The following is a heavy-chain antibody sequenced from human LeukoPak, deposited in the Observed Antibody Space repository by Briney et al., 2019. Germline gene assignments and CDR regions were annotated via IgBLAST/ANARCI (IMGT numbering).Heavy chain of an antibody. CDR2: ILYSRST. CDR1: GGSISSYY. CDR3: ARHPSAMTSFDP. J-gene: IGHJ5*02. V-gene: IGHV4-59*08. Sequence: SETLSLTCTVSGGSISSYYWSWIRQPPGTELEWIGYILYSRSTNYNPSLKSRVTISVATSKNPLSLKLISVTAADTAVYYCARHPSAMTSFDPWGQGIQVTVS. D-gene: IGHD2-2*01.